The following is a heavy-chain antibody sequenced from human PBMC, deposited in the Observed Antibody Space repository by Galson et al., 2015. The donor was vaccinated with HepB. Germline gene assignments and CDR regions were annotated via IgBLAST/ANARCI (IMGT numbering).Heavy chain of an antibody. J-gene: IGHJ4*02. CDR3: AKDQSYYLDSSGFDY. Sequence: SLRLSCAASGSTFSDYGMHWVRRAPGKGLEWVAVISYDGVETHYGDAVKGRFIISRDSLKSTLVLQMNSLRAEDTAVYYCAKDQSYYLDSSGFDYWGPGTQVTVSS. D-gene: IGHD3-22*01. CDR1: GSTFSDYG. CDR2: ISYDGVET. V-gene: IGHV3-30*18.